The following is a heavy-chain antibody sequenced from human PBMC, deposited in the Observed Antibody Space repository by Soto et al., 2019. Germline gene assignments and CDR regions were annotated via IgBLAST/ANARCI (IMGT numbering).Heavy chain of an antibody. Sequence: EVQLVESGGGLVQPGGSRGLPCEAPGFTFGKNWMHWVRQAQGKGLVWVSRINDYMTTINYADSVRGRFTISRDNTRNTLFLQMNSLTVEDTAVYYCTRGGLEPFDFWGQGVLVTVSS. CDR2: INDYMTTI. J-gene: IGHJ4*02. CDR1: GFTFGKNW. CDR3: TRGGLEPFDF. V-gene: IGHV3-74*01. D-gene: IGHD1-1*01.